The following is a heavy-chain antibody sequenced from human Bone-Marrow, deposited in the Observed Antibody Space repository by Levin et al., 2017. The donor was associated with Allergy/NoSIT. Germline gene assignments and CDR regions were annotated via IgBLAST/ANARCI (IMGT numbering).Heavy chain of an antibody. CDR3: AKVRLMKYYYGSGSDSFDY. J-gene: IGHJ4*02. Sequence: GGSLRLSCAASGFTFSSYGMHWVRQAPGKGLEWVAVISYDGSNKYYADSVKGRFTISRDNSKNTLYLQMNSLRAEDTAVYYCAKVRLMKYYYGSGSDSFDYWGQGTLVTVSS. V-gene: IGHV3-30*18. D-gene: IGHD3-10*01. CDR1: GFTFSSYG. CDR2: ISYDGSNK.